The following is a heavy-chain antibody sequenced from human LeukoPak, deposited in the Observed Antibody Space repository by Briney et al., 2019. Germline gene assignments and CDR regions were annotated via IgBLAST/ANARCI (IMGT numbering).Heavy chain of an antibody. J-gene: IGHJ4*02. CDR1: GFTFSSYS. Sequence: GGSLRLSCPASGFTFSSYSMNWVRQAPGKGLEWVSSISSSSSYIYYADSVKGRFTISRDNAKNSLYLQMNSLRAEDTAVYYCARDRITMVRGVRTAYSDYWGQGTLVTVSS. CDR2: ISSSSSYI. D-gene: IGHD3-10*01. V-gene: IGHV3-21*01. CDR3: ARDRITMVRGVRTAYSDY.